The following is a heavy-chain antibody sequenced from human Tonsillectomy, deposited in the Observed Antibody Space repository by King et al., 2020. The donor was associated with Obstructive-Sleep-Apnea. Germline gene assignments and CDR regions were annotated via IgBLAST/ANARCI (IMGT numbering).Heavy chain of an antibody. D-gene: IGHD3-22*01. CDR1: GFTFSSYA. CDR3: ARSGNSSGYFYPSRPFDF. CDR2: ISHDGSNK. V-gene: IGHV3-30*04. Sequence: QLVQSGGGVVQPGRSLRLSCAASGFTFSSYAMHWVRQAPGKGLEWVVGISHDGSNKYYADSLKSPFTISRENSKNTLYLQMNILRAEDTAVYYCARSGNSSGYFYPSRPFDFWGQGTLVTVSS. J-gene: IGHJ4*02.